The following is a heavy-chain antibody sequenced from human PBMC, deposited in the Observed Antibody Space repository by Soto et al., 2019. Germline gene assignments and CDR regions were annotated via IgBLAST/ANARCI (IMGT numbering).Heavy chain of an antibody. Sequence: QVQLVESGGGVVQPGRSLRLSCAASGFTFSSYGMHWVRQAPGKGLEWVAVIWYDGSNKYYADSVKGRFTISRDNSKNTLYLQMNSLRAEDTAVYYCARDLDNWNYFDYWGQGTLVTVSS. CDR3: ARDLDNWNYFDY. J-gene: IGHJ4*02. CDR2: IWYDGSNK. CDR1: GFTFSSYG. D-gene: IGHD1-20*01. V-gene: IGHV3-33*01.